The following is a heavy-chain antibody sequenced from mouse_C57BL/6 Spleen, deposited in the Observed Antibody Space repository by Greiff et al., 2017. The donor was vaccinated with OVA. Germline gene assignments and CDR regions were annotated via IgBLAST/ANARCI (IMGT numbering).Heavy chain of an antibody. CDR2: IDPETGGT. D-gene: IGHD1-1*01. Sequence: VKLMASGAELVRPGASVTLSCKASGYTFTDYEMHWVKQTPVHGLEWIGAIDPETGGTAYNQKFKGKAILTADKSSSTAYMELRSLTSEDSAVYYCTSELRGYWGQGTTLTVSS. CDR1: GYTFTDYE. V-gene: IGHV1-15*01. CDR3: TSELRGY. J-gene: IGHJ2*01.